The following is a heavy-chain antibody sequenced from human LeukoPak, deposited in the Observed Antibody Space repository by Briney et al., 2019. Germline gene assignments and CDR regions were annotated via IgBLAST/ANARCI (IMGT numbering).Heavy chain of an antibody. CDR1: GYTFTGYY. V-gene: IGHV1-2*06. D-gene: IGHD2-2*02. Sequence: ASVKVSCKASGYTFTGYYMHWVRQAPGQGLEWMGRINPNSSGTNYAQKFQGRVTMTRDTSISTAYMELSRLRSDDTAVYYCARELVVPAAILRYYYYYGMDVWGQGTTVTVSS. CDR3: ARELVVPAAILRYYYYYGMDV. J-gene: IGHJ6*02. CDR2: INPNSSGT.